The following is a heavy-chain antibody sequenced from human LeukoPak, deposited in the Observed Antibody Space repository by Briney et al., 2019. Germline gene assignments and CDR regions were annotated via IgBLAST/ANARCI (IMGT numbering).Heavy chain of an antibody. V-gene: IGHV1-3*03. CDR1: GYTFTSYA. Sequence: ASVKVSCKASGYTFTSYAMNWVRQAPGQRLEWMGWINAGNGNTKYSQEFQGRVTITRDTSASTAYMELSSLRSEDMAVYYCARVGNRDGYNYFDYWGQGTLVTVSS. CDR3: ARVGNRDGYNYFDY. CDR2: INAGNGNT. D-gene: IGHD5-24*01. J-gene: IGHJ4*02.